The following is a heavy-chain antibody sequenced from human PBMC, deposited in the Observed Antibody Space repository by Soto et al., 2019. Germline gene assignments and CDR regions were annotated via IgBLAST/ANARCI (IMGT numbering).Heavy chain of an antibody. CDR2: IYSNGGT. CDR3: VRQGIEALHGLVDV. V-gene: IGHV4-59*08. J-gene: IGHJ6*02. CDR1: GDSIGTYN. D-gene: IGHD1-26*01. Sequence: QVQLQASGPGLVKPSDTLSLTCTVSGDSIGTYNWGWIRQPPGKRLEWIGYIYSNGGTSYNPALKSRVTISADTSTKRFSLRLSSVPTADTDVYYCVRQGIEALHGLVDVWGQGTTVTVSS.